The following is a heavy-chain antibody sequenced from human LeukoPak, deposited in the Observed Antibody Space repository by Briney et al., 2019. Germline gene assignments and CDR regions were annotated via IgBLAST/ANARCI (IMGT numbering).Heavy chain of an antibody. V-gene: IGHV3-74*01. D-gene: IGHD1-26*01. J-gene: IGHJ4*02. CDR2: INSDGSST. Sequence: GGCLRLSCAASGFTFSRYWMHWVRQAPGKGLVWVSRINSDGSSTSYADSVKSRFTISRDNAKNTLYLQMNSLRAEDTAVYYCVRDPPEREELFDYWGQGILVTVSS. CDR3: VRDPPEREELFDY. CDR1: GFTFSRYW.